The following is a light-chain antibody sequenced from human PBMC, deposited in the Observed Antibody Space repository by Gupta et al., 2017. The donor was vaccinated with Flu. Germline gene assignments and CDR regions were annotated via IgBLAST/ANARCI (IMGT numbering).Light chain of an antibody. J-gene: IGKJ2*01. V-gene: IGKV3-20*01. CDR2: GTF. CDR3: QQYGSLPYT. CDR1: QSVSTSY. Sequence: EIVLTQSPGTLSLSPGERATLPCRASQSVSTSYLAWYQQKPGQAPRLLIYGTFNRATGIPDRFIGGGSGTDFTLTISRLEPEDFAVYSCQQYGSLPYTFGQGTKLEFK.